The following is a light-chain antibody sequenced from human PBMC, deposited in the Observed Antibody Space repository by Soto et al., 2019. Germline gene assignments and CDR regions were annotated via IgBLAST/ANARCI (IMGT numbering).Light chain of an antibody. Sequence: NVLSQSPGTLSLSPGERATLHCRVSQSVSSSYLAWYQQKPGQAPRLLIYGASSRATGIPDRFSGSGSGTDFTLTISRLEPEDFAVYYCQHYGSSPRTFGQGTKVDIK. CDR3: QHYGSSPRT. CDR2: GAS. CDR1: QSVSSSY. V-gene: IGKV3-20*01. J-gene: IGKJ1*01.